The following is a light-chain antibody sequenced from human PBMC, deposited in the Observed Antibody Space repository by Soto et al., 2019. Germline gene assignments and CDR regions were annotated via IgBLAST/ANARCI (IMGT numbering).Light chain of an antibody. J-gene: IGKJ5*01. CDR1: QSIRSNY. CDR2: GAS. CDR3: QQRSNWIT. Sequence: EIVLTQSPGTLSLSPGERATLSCRASQSIRSNYVAWYQQKPGQGPRLLIYGASSRATGTPARFSGSGSGTDFTLTISSLEPEDFAVYYCQQRSNWITFGQGTRLEIK. V-gene: IGKV3D-20*02.